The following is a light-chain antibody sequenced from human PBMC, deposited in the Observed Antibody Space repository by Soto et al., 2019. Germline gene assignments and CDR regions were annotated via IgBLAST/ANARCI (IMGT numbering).Light chain of an antibody. CDR2: ANS. Sequence: QSVLTQPPSVSGAPGQRVTISCTGSSSNIGAGYDVHWYQQLPGTAPKLLVYANSNRPSGVPDRFSGSRSGTSASLAITGLQADDVADYYCLSFDCSLSAYVFGTGTKLTVL. V-gene: IGLV1-40*01. J-gene: IGLJ1*01. CDR3: LSFDCSLSAYV. CDR1: SSNIGAGYD.